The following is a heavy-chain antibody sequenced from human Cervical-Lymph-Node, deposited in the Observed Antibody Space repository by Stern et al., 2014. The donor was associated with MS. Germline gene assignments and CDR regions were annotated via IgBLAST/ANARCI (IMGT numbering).Heavy chain of an antibody. V-gene: IGHV5-51*01. CDR3: ASTLGYCSSTSCQANYFDY. D-gene: IGHD2-2*01. CDR2: IYPGDSDT. CDR1: GYSFTSYW. Sequence: EVQLVESGAEVKKPGESLKISCKGSGYSFTSYWIGWVRQMPGKGLEWMGIIYPGDSDTRYSTSFQGQVTISADKSISTAYLQWSSLKASDTAMYYCASTLGYCSSTSCQANYFDYWGQGTLVTVSS. J-gene: IGHJ4*02.